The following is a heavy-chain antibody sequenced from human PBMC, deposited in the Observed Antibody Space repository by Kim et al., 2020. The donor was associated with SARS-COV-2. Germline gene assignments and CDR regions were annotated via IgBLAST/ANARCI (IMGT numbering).Heavy chain of an antibody. CDR1: GFTFSSYA. D-gene: IGHD1-26*01. V-gene: IGHV3-30*04. J-gene: IGHJ4*02. Sequence: GGSLRLSCAASGFTFSSYAMHWVRQAPGKGLEWVAVISYDGSNKYYADSVKGRFTISRDNSKNTLYLQMNSLRAEDTAVYYCARDVGGIIDYWGQGTLVT. CDR2: ISYDGSNK. CDR3: ARDVGGIIDY.